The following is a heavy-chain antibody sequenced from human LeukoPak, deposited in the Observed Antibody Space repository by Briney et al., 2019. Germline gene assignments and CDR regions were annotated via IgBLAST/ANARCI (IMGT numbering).Heavy chain of an antibody. CDR3: ARYDCSGGSCYFDY. CDR1: GYTFTGYY. Sequence: GASVKVSCKASGYTFTGYYMHWVRQAPGQGLEWMGWINPNSGGTNYAQKFQGRVTITRDTSISTAYMELSRLRSDDTAVYYCARYDCSGGSCYFDYWGQGTLVTVSS. J-gene: IGHJ4*02. CDR2: INPNSGGT. V-gene: IGHV1-2*02. D-gene: IGHD2-15*01.